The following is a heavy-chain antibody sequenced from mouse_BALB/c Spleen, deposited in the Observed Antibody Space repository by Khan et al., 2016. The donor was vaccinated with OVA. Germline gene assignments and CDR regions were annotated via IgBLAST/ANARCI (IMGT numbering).Heavy chain of an antibody. J-gene: IGHJ3*01. V-gene: IGHV3-2*02. CDR3: ARGRAY. D-gene: IGHD3-3*01. CDR1: GYSITSDYA. CDR2: LHYSGST. Sequence: VQLQESGPGLVKPSQSLSLTCTATGYSITSDYAWNWIRQFPGNQLEWMGYLHYSGSTSYIPSLKSRITITRDTSKHQFFLHLISATSEDTATYYCARGRAYWGQGTLVTVSA.